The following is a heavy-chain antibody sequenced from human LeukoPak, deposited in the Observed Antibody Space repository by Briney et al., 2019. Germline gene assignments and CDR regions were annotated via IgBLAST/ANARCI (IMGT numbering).Heavy chain of an antibody. CDR3: VREGGYRFDP. V-gene: IGHV1-69*05. J-gene: IGHJ5*02. CDR2: IIPIFGTA. D-gene: IGHD3-22*01. CDR1: GGTFSSYA. Sequence: ASVKVSCKASGGTFSSYAISWVRQAPGQGLEWMGGIIPIFGTANYAQKVQGRVTMTTDTSTSTAYMELRSLRYDDTAVYYCVREGGYRFDPWGQGTLVTVSS.